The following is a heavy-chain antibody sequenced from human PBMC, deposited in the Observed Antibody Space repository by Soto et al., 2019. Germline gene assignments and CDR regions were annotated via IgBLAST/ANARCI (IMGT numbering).Heavy chain of an antibody. J-gene: IGHJ6*02. V-gene: IGHV5-51*01. Sequence: ESLKISWQGSGYNFATHWIGWVRHKAGKGLEWMGIIFPGDAETRYSPSFQGHITISADKSISTAYLRWSSLKASDTGMYYCATPGGFGMDVWGQGTTVTVSS. D-gene: IGHD5-12*01. CDR2: IFPGDAET. CDR1: GYNFATHW. CDR3: ATPGGFGMDV.